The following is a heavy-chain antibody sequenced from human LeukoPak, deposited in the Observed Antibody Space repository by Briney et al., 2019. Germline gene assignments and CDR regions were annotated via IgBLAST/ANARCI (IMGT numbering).Heavy chain of an antibody. J-gene: IGHJ4*02. V-gene: IGHV3-11*01. Sequence: GGSLRLSCAASGFTFSDYYMSWIRQAPGKGLEWVSYISSSGSTIYYADSVKGRFTISRDNAKNSLYLQMNSLRAEDTAVYYCARDRAYYDSSGYWDYWGQGTLVTVSS. D-gene: IGHD3-22*01. CDR1: GFTFSDYY. CDR2: ISSSGSTI. CDR3: ARDRAYYDSSGYWDY.